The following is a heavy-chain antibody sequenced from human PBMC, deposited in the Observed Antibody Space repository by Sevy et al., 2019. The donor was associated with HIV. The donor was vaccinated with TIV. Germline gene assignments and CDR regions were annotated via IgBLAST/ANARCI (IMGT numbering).Heavy chain of an antibody. Sequence: GESLKISCAASGFTFSSYWMSWVRQAPGKGLEWVSTISASGGYTYYADSVKGRLTISRDNSKNTVYLQMNSLRAEDTAIYYCAKETIRGYYWGQGTVVTVSS. CDR2: ISASGGYT. J-gene: IGHJ4*02. CDR3: AKETIRGYY. V-gene: IGHV3-23*01. CDR1: GFTFSSYW. D-gene: IGHD6-25*01.